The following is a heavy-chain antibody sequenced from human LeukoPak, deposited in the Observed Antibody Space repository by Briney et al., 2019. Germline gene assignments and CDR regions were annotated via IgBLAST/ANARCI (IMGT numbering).Heavy chain of an antibody. J-gene: IGHJ6*03. V-gene: IGHV3-23*01. Sequence: SGGSLRLSCAASGFTFSSYAMSWVRQAPGKGLEWVSAISGSGGSTYYADSVKGRFTISRDNSKNTLYLQMNSLRAEDTAVYYCAKDEQLVGAYYYYYYMDVWGKGTTVTISS. CDR1: GFTFSSYA. CDR3: AKDEQLVGAYYYYYYMDV. CDR2: ISGSGGST. D-gene: IGHD6-13*01.